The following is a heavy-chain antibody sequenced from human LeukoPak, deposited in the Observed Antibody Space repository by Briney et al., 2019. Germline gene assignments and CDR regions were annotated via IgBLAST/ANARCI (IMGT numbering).Heavy chain of an antibody. CDR1: GFTFDSFG. J-gene: IGHJ4*02. V-gene: IGHV3-48*01. Sequence: GGSLRLSCEVSGFTFDSFGLSWVRQAPGKGPEWIAYISGSSVAIYYADSVKGRFTISRDNAKNSLSLQMNSLRAEDTAVYYCARRAGAYSHPYDYWGQGTLVTVSS. CDR3: ARRAGAYSHPYDY. D-gene: IGHD4/OR15-4a*01. CDR2: ISGSSVAI.